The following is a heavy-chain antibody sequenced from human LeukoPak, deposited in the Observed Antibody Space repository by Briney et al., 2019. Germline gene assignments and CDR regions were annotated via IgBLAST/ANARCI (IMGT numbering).Heavy chain of an antibody. D-gene: IGHD3-22*01. J-gene: IGHJ5*02. V-gene: IGHV4-39*07. Sequence: PSETLSLTCTVSGGSISSSSYYWGWIRQPPGKGLEWIGSIYYSGSTYYNPSLKSRVTISVDTSKNQFFLKLSSVAAADTAVYYCAGVHRGRITMIVVEDNWFDPWGQGTLVTVSS. CDR1: GGSISSSSYY. CDR3: AGVHRGRITMIVVEDNWFDP. CDR2: IYYSGST.